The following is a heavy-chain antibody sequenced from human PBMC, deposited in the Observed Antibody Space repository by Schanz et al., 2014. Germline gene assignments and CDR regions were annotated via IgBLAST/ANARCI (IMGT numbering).Heavy chain of an antibody. J-gene: IGHJ3*02. V-gene: IGHV4-4*07. CDR3: ARVVLGGDAFDI. CDR1: GGSISSEY. Sequence: QVQLQESGPALVKPSETLSLTCTVSGGSISSEYWSWIRKPAGKGLEWIGRIYNSGKTNYNTSLESRVSMSVDTSKKQLSLKLRSVSAADTAVYYCARVVLGGDAFDIWGQGTMVTVSS. CDR2: IYNSGKT. D-gene: IGHD3-10*01.